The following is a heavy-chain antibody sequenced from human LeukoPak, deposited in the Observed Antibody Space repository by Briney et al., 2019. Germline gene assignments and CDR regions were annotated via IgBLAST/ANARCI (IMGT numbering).Heavy chain of an antibody. CDR3: ARDLRTVTTGVRAFDI. CDR2: IYSGGST. J-gene: IGHJ3*02. CDR1: GFTVSSNY. D-gene: IGHD4-17*01. Sequence: GGSLRLSCAASGFTVSSNYMSWVRQAPGKGLEWVSVIYSGGSTYYADSVKGRFTISRDNSKNTLYLQMNSLRAEDTAVYYCARDLRTVTTGVRAFDIWSQGTMVTVSS. V-gene: IGHV3-53*01.